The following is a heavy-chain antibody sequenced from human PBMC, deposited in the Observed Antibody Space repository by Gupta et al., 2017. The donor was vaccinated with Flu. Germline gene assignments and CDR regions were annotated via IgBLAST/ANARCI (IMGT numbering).Heavy chain of an antibody. CDR2: MNPNSGNT. V-gene: IGHV1-8*01. D-gene: IGHD2-2*01. CDR3: ARAPWVRFCDTASCHDRNHYYMDV. CDR1: GYTFTNFD. Sequence: QVQLVQSRAELKKPGDSVRVSCKASGYTFTNFDINWVRQATGQGLEWMGWMNPNSGNTGYGQKFQGRVTMTRDTSISTAYMEVTGLTSEDTAVYYCARAPWVRFCDTASCHDRNHYYMDVWGRGTTVTVSS. J-gene: IGHJ6*03.